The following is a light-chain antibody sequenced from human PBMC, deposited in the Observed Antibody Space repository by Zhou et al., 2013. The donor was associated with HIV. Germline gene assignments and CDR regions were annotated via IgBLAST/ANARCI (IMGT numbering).Light chain of an antibody. CDR2: KAT. Sequence: DIRMTQSPSSLSASVGDRITIGCRASESVASNINWFRQSPGKAPQLLIYKATDLQRGVPSRFSGSGSGTFFTLTIASLQVDDFATYYCQQSYSVLGTFGGGRRW. V-gene: IGKV1-39*01. J-gene: IGKJ4*02. CDR1: ESVASN. CDR3: QQSYSVLGT.